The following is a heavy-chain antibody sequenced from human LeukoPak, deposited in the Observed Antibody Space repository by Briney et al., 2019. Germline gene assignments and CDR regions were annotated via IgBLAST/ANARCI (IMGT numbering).Heavy chain of an antibody. Sequence: EASVKVSCKASGYTFTGYYMHWVRQAPGQGLEWMGWINPNSGGTNYAQKFQGRVTMTRDTSISTAYMELSRLRSDDMAVYYCAGDRRLDGDPGYMDVWGKGTTVSISS. CDR2: INPNSGGT. CDR1: GYTFTGYY. J-gene: IGHJ6*04. D-gene: IGHD4-17*01. CDR3: AGDRRLDGDPGYMDV. V-gene: IGHV1-2*02.